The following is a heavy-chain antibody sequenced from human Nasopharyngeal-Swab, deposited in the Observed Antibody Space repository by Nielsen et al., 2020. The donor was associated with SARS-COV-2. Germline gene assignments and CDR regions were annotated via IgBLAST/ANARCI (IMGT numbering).Heavy chain of an antibody. CDR1: GITFSSYW. V-gene: IGHV3-7*03. CDR2: IHQDGSPK. J-gene: IGHJ5*02. D-gene: IGHD5-12*01. CDR3: ARISRGYTGYVDQNWFDP. Sequence: GESLKISCAASGITFSSYWMRWVRQAPGKGLECVANIHQDGSPKYYVESVKGRFTVSRDNAENLMYLQMDNRRAEGTAIYYCARISRGYTGYVDQNWFDPWGQGTLVTVSS.